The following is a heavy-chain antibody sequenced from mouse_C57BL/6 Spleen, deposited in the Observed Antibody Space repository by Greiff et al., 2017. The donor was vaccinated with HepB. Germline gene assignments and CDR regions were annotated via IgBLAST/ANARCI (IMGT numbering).Heavy chain of an antibody. CDR3: ARENDGYYPFDY. D-gene: IGHD2-3*01. Sequence: EVQLQQSGPGLVKPSQSLSLTCSVTGYSITSGYYWNWIRQFPGNKLEWMGYISYDGSNNYNPSLKNRISITRDTSKNQFFLKLNSVTTEDTATYYCARENDGYYPFDYWGQGTTLTVSS. CDR1: GYSITSGYY. CDR2: ISYDGSN. V-gene: IGHV3-6*01. J-gene: IGHJ2*01.